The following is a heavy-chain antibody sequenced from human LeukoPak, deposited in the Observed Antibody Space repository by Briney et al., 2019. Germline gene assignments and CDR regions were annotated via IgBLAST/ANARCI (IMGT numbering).Heavy chain of an antibody. CDR1: GYTFTSYG. D-gene: IGHD3-22*01. V-gene: IGHV1-18*01. CDR3: ARARLYYYDSSGPPAPHFDY. J-gene: IGHJ4*02. CDR2: ISAYNGNT. Sequence: VASVKVSCKASGYTFTSYGISWVRQAPGQGLEWMGWISAYNGNTNYAQKLQGRVTMTTDTSTSTAYMELRSLRSDDTAVYYCARARLYYYDSSGPPAPHFDYWDQGTLVTVSS.